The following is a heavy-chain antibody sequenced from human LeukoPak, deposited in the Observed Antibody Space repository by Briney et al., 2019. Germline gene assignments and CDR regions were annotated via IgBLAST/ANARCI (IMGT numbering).Heavy chain of an antibody. Sequence: SETLSLTCAVYGGSFSGYYWSWIRQPPGKGLEWIGEINHSGSTNYNPSLKSRVTISVDTSKNQFSLKLSSVTAADTAVCYCARASGYSINWFDPWGQGTLVTVSS. CDR1: GGSFSGYY. V-gene: IGHV4-34*01. J-gene: IGHJ5*02. CDR3: ARASGYSINWFDP. D-gene: IGHD6-13*01. CDR2: INHSGST.